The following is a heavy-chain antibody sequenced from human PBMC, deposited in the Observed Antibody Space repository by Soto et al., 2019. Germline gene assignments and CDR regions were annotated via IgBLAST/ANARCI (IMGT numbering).Heavy chain of an antibody. CDR3: ARRHDYGDYGRGFFDY. V-gene: IGHV5-51*01. CDR2: IYPGDSDT. D-gene: IGHD4-17*01. J-gene: IGHJ4*02. CDR1: GYSFTNYW. Sequence: PGESLKISCRGSGYSFTNYWIGWVRQMPGKGLEWMGIIYPGDSDTRYSPSFQGQVTISADKSISTAYLQWSSLKASDTAMYYCARRHDYGDYGRGFFDYWGQGAPVTVSS.